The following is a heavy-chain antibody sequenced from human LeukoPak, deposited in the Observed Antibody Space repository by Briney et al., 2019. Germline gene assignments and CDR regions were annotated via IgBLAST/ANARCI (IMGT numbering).Heavy chain of an antibody. CDR2: IYYSGST. Sequence: SETLSLTCTVSGGSISNSNYYWGWIRQPPGKGLEWIGSIYYSGSTYYNPSLKSRVSISVDTSKNQFSLKLSSVTAADTAVYYCARELYYYDSSEYYFDYWGQGTLVTVSS. CDR3: ARELYYYDSSEYYFDY. D-gene: IGHD3-22*01. CDR1: GGSISNSNYY. V-gene: IGHV4-39*07. J-gene: IGHJ4*02.